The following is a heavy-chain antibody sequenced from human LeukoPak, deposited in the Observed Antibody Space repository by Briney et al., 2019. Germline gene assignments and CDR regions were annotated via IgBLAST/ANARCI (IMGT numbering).Heavy chain of an antibody. CDR3: ARVGYCTNGVCRFHS. Sequence: SETLSLTCTVSGGSISSGGYYWSWIRQHPGKGLEWSGYSYYSGSTYYNPSLKSRVTISVDTSKNQFSLKLSSVTAADTAVYYCARVGYCTNGVCRFHSWGPGTLVTVSS. CDR2: SYYSGST. V-gene: IGHV4-31*03. CDR1: GGSISSGGYY. J-gene: IGHJ4*02. D-gene: IGHD2-8*01.